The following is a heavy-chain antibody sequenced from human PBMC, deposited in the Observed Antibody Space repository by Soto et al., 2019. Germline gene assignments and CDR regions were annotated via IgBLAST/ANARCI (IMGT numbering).Heavy chain of an antibody. CDR2: IFYSGST. CDR3: ARTYGRGAFDI. J-gene: IGHJ3*02. Sequence: QVQLQESGPGLVKPSETLSLTCTVSGGSIRSYYWSWIRQPPGKGLEWIGYIFYSGSTNYNPSLKSRVTISAGTSKNQFSLKLSSVTAADTAVYFCARTYGRGAFDIWGQGTIVTVSS. CDR1: GGSIRSYY. V-gene: IGHV4-59*08. D-gene: IGHD3-10*01.